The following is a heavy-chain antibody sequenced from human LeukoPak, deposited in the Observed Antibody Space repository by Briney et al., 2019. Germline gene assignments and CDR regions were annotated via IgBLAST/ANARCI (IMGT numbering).Heavy chain of an antibody. Sequence: PGGSLRLSCAASGFTFSSYAMHWVRQAPGKGLEWVAVISYDGSNKYYADSVKGRFTISRDNSKNTLYLQMNSLRAEDTAVYYCARGSWYCGGDCYWAEYFQHWGQGTLVTVSS. D-gene: IGHD2-21*02. CDR2: ISYDGSNK. V-gene: IGHV3-30*04. CDR3: ARGSWYCGGDCYWAEYFQH. CDR1: GFTFSSYA. J-gene: IGHJ1*01.